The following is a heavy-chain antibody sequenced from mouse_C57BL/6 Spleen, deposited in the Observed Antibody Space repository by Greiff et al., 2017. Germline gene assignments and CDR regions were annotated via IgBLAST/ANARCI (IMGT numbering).Heavy chain of an antibody. CDR3: ARGGTVMDY. CDR1: GYTFTSYT. Sequence: QVQLQQSGAELARPGASVKMSCKASGYTFTSYTMHWVQQRPGQGLEWIGYINPSSGYTKYNQKFKDKATLTADKSSSTAYMQLSSLTSEDSAVYYCARGGTVMDYWGQGTSVTVSS. D-gene: IGHD4-1*01. J-gene: IGHJ4*01. CDR2: INPSSGYT. V-gene: IGHV1-4*01.